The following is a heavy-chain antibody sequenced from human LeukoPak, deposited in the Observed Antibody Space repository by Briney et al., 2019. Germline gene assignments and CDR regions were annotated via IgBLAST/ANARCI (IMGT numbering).Heavy chain of an antibody. Sequence: PSETLSLTCTVSDGSVSSGSYYWSWIRQPPGKGLEWIGYIYYSGSTNYNPSLKSRVTISVDTSKNQFSLKLSSVTAADTAVYYCARGRNIVGATTWFDPWGQGTLVTVSS. CDR3: ARGRNIVGATTWFDP. J-gene: IGHJ5*02. D-gene: IGHD1-26*01. CDR2: IYYSGST. V-gene: IGHV4-61*01. CDR1: DGSVSSGSYY.